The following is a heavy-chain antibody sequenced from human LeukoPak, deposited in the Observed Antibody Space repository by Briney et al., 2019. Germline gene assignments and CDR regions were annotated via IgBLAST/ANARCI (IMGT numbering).Heavy chain of an antibody. J-gene: IGHJ6*02. V-gene: IGHV4-34*01. D-gene: IGHD3-9*01. Sequence: SETLSPTCAVYGGSFSGYYWSWIRQPPGKGLEWIGEINHSGSTNYNPSLKSRVTISVDTSKNQFSLKLSSVTAADTAVYYCARFLHYDILTGPRSNGMDVWGQGTTVTVSS. CDR2: INHSGST. CDR3: ARFLHYDILTGPRSNGMDV. CDR1: GGSFSGYY.